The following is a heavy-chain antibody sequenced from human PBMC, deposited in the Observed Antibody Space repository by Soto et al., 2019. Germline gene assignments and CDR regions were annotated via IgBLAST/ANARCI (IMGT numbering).Heavy chain of an antibody. V-gene: IGHV3-23*01. CDR2: ISGSGGRTT. CDR1: GFTFSSYA. CDR3: ARWFTYGNFDYFDY. J-gene: IGHJ4*02. D-gene: IGHD3-10*01. Sequence: PGGSLRLSCAASGFTFSSYAMSWVRQAPGKGLEWVSAISGSGGRTTTYADSVRGRFTISRDNTKNTLYLQMNGLRAEDTALYYCARWFTYGNFDYFDYWGQGTQVTVSS.